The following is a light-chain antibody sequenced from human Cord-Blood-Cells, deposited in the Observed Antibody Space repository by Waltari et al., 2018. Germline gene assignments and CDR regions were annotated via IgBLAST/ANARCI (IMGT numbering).Light chain of an antibody. V-gene: IGKV1-8*01. CDR1: QGISSS. J-gene: IGKJ4*01. CDR3: QQYYSYPLT. Sequence: AIRMTQSPSPFSASTGDRVTITCRASQGISSSLAWYQQKPGTAPKLLIYAASTLQSAVPSRFSGSGSGTDFTLTISCLQSEDFATYYCQQYYSYPLTFGGGTKVEIK. CDR2: AAS.